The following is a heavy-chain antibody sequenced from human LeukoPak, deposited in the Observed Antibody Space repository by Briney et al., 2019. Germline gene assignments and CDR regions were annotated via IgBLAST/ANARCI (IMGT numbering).Heavy chain of an antibody. CDR3: ARRLYSGDSMTAFDY. Sequence: GESLKISCKASGFSFTTHWIGWVRQMPGKGLEWMGFIYPGDSDTRYSPSFKGQVTMSTDKSISTAYLQWSSLRASDTALYFCARRLYSGDSMTAFDYWGQGTLVTVSS. J-gene: IGHJ4*02. CDR2: IYPGDSDT. D-gene: IGHD1-26*01. CDR1: GFSFTTHW. V-gene: IGHV5-51*01.